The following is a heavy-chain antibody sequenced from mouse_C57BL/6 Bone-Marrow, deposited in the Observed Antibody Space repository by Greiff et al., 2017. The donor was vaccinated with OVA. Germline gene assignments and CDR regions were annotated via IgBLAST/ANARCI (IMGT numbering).Heavy chain of an antibody. CDR1: GFTFSSYG. CDR3: ARHGAMVTLDY. J-gene: IGHJ4*01. CDR2: ISSGGSYT. Sequence: EVKVVESGGDLVKPGGSLKLSCAASGFTFSSYGMSWVRQTPDKRLEWVATISSGGSYTYYPDSVKGRFTISRDNAKNTLYLQMSSLKSEDTAMYYCARHGAMVTLDYWGQGTSVTVSS. D-gene: IGHD2-2*01. V-gene: IGHV5-6*01.